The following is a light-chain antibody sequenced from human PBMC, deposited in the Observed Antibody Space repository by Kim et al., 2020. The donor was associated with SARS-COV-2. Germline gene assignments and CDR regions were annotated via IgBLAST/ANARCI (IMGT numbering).Light chain of an antibody. CDR1: QSISSY. CDR2: AAS. Sequence: ASLGDRVTITCRASQSISSYLNWYQQKPGKAPKLLIYAASSLQSGVPSRFSGSGSGTDFTLTISSLQPEDFATYYCQQSYTTPRTFGQGTKVDIK. V-gene: IGKV1-39*01. CDR3: QQSYTTPRT. J-gene: IGKJ1*01.